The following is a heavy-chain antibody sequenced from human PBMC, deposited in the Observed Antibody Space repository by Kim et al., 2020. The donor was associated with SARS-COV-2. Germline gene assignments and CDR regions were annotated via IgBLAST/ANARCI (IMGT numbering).Heavy chain of an antibody. Sequence: ASVKVSCKASGYTFTSYYMHWVRQAPGQGLEWMGIINPSGGSTSYAQKFQGRVTMTRDTSTSTVYMELSSLRSEDTAVYYCVRDPHSNYDWFDPWGQGTLVTVSS. D-gene: IGHD4-4*01. J-gene: IGHJ5*02. CDR2: INPSGGST. CDR1: GYTFTSYY. CDR3: VRDPHSNYDWFDP. V-gene: IGHV1-46*01.